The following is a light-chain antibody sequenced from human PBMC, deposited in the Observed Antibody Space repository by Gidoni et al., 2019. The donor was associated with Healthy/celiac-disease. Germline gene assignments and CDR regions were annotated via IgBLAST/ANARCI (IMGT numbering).Light chain of an antibody. CDR3: QHSYSTPWT. CDR1: QSISSY. CDR2: AAS. Sequence: DIQMTQSPSSLSASVGDRVTITCRASQSISSYLNWYKQKPGKAPKLLIYAASSLQSGVPSRFSGSGSGTDFTLTISSLQPEDFATYYCQHSYSTPWTFGQGTQVEIK. V-gene: IGKV1-39*01. J-gene: IGKJ1*01.